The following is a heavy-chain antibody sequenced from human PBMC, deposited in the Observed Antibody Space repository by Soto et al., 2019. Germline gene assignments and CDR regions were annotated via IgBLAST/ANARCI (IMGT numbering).Heavy chain of an antibody. CDR3: ARVWGGAFDI. J-gene: IGHJ3*02. D-gene: IGHD3-10*01. Sequence: PSDTLSLTCTVPGGSISSYYWSWIRQPPGKGLEWIGYIYYSGSTNYNPSLKSRVTISVDTSKNQFSLKLSSVTAADTAVYYCARVWGGAFDIWGQGTMVTVSS. V-gene: IGHV4-59*01. CDR2: IYYSGST. CDR1: GGSISSYY.